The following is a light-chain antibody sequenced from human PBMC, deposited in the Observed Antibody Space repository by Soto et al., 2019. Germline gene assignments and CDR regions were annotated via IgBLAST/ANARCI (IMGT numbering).Light chain of an antibody. Sequence: QSVLTQPPSASGTPGQRVTISCSGSSSNIGSNTVNWYQQLPGTAPKLLIYSNNQRASGVPDRFSGSKSGTSASLAISGLQSDDEADYYCAAWDDSLNGVVFGGGTKLTVL. V-gene: IGLV1-44*01. CDR1: SSNIGSNT. J-gene: IGLJ2*01. CDR3: AAWDDSLNGVV. CDR2: SNN.